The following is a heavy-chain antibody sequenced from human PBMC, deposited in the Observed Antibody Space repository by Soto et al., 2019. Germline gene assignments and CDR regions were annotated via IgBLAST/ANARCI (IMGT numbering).Heavy chain of an antibody. D-gene: IGHD2-8*02. V-gene: IGHV3-30*18. CDR2: ISYDGSNK. Sequence: QVQLVESGGGVVQPGRSLRLSCAASGFTFSSYGMHWVRQAPGKGLEWVAVISYDGSNKYYADSVKGRFTISRDNSKNTLYLQMNSLRAEDTAVYYCAKDAVVYAGSMDVWGQGTTVTVSS. CDR3: AKDAVVYAGSMDV. J-gene: IGHJ6*02. CDR1: GFTFSSYG.